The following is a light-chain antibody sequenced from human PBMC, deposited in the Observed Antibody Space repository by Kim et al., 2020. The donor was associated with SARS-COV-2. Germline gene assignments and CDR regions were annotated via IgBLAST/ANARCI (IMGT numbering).Light chain of an antibody. V-gene: IGKV1-17*01. CDR1: QDIGND. J-gene: IGKJ5*01. CDR2: GAS. Sequence: ASVGARGTTTCRASQDIGNDLGWYQQKPGRAPKRLIYGASNLQSGVPSRFSGSGSETEFTLTLNSLQPEDFATYFCLQHRTYPITFGQGTRLAIK. CDR3: LQHRTYPIT.